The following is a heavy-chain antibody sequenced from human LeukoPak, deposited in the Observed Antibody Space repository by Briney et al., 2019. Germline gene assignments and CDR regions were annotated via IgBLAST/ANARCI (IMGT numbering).Heavy chain of an antibody. V-gene: IGHV3-48*03. CDR1: GFTFSSYE. CDR3: ARDVRYYGSGSYGDAFDI. D-gene: IGHD3-10*01. Sequence: GGSLRLSCAASGFTFSSYEMNWVRQAPGKGLEWVSYISSSGSTIYYADSVKGRFTISRDNAKNSLYLQMNSLRAEDTAVYYCARDVRYYGSGSYGDAFDIWGQGTMVTVSS. CDR2: ISSSGSTI. J-gene: IGHJ3*02.